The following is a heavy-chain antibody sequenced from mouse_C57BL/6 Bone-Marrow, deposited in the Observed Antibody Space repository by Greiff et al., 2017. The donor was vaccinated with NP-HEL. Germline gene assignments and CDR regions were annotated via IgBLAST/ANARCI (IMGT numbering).Heavy chain of an antibody. CDR2: IDPSDSYT. Sequence: QVQLQQPGAELVKPGASVKLSCKASGYTFTSYWMKWVKQRPGQGLEWIGEIDPSDSYTNYNQKFKGKATLTVDTSSSKPYMKISILTSEDSAVYYCERRNDYDWFAYWGQGTLVTVSA. CDR3: ERRNDYDWFAY. V-gene: IGHV1-50*01. CDR1: GYTFTSYW. J-gene: IGHJ3*01. D-gene: IGHD2-4*01.